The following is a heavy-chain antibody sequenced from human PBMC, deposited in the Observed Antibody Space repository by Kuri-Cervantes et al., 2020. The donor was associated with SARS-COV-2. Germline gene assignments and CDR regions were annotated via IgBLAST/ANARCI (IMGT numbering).Heavy chain of an antibody. J-gene: IGHJ6*04. CDR3: AREYCSSTSCYGAYGMDV. D-gene: IGHD2-2*01. CDR2: IIPIFGTA. CDR1: GYTFTSYA. Sequence: SVKVSCKASGYTFTSYAISWVRQAPGQGLEWMGGIIPIFGTANYAQKFQGRVTITADESTSTAYMELSSLRSEDTAVYYCAREYCSSTSCYGAYGMDVWGKGTTVTVSS. V-gene: IGHV1-69*13.